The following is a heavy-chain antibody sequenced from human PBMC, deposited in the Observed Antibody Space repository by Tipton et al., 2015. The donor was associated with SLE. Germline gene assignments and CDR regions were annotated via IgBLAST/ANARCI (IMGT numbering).Heavy chain of an antibody. CDR2: IYSGGST. Sequence: SLRLSCVASGFTFSSYAMSWVRQAPGKGLERVSVIYSGGSTYYADSVKGRFTISRDNSKNTLYLQMNSLRAEDTAVYYCARGGAPPYYYYYMDVWGKGTTVTVSS. CDR3: ARGGAPPYYYYYMDV. CDR1: GFTFSSYA. J-gene: IGHJ6*03. V-gene: IGHV3-23*03.